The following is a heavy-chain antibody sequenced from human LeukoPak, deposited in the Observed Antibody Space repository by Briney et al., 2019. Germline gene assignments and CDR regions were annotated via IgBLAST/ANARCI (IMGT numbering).Heavy chain of an antibody. CDR1: GFTFSDYY. D-gene: IGHD2-2*01. Sequence: GGSLRLSCAASGFTFSDYYMSWIRQAPGKGLEWVSYISSSGSTIYYADSVKGRFTISRDNAKNSLYLQMNSLRAGDTAVYYCARDPVRYCSSTSCSTPPGGWFDPWGQGTLVTVSS. J-gene: IGHJ5*02. CDR2: ISSSGSTI. V-gene: IGHV3-11*01. CDR3: ARDPVRYCSSTSCSTPPGGWFDP.